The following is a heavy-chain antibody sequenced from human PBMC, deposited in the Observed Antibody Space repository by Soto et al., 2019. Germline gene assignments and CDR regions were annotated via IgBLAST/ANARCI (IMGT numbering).Heavy chain of an antibody. CDR1: GYTFTSYG. CDR3: ARDRKWGVGYRLSLEMATTTYDAFDI. CDR2: ISAYNGNT. Sequence: ASVKVFCKASGYTFTSYGISWVRQAPGQGLEWMGWISAYNGNTNYAQKLQGRVTMTTDTSTSTAYMELRSLRSDDTAVYYCARDRKWGVGYRLSLEMATTTYDAFDIWGQGTMVTVSS. V-gene: IGHV1-18*01. J-gene: IGHJ3*02. D-gene: IGHD1-1*01.